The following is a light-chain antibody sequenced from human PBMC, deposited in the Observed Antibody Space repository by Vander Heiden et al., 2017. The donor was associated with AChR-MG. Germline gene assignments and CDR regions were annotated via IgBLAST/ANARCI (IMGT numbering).Light chain of an antibody. CDR2: EVS. Sequence: SALSQPASVSGSPGQSVTISCTGTSSDVGSYNLVSWYKQHPGQAPHLMTYEVSRRPSGVSTRSSGSKSGNTASLTISGLQAEDAAEYYCCSHAGSSTWVFGGGTKLTVL. J-gene: IGLJ3*02. CDR1: SSDVGSYNL. V-gene: IGLV2-23*02. CDR3: CSHAGSSTWV.